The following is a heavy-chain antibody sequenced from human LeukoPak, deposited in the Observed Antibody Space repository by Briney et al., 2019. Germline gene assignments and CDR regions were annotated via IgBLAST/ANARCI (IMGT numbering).Heavy chain of an antibody. CDR2: VYYSGST. CDR1: GGSISTSSYH. D-gene: IGHD5-12*01. Sequence: SETLSLTCTVSGGSISTSSYHWGWIRQPPGKGLECIGTVYYSGSTYYNPSLNSRVTISVDTSNNRFSLKVTSVTAADTAVYYCARGTDMTPISGYYSFVYWGQGTLVSVSS. J-gene: IGHJ4*02. CDR3: ARGTDMTPISGYYSFVY. V-gene: IGHV4-39*07.